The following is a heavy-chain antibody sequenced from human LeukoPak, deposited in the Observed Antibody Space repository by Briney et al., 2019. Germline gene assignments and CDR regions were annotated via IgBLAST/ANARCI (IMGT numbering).Heavy chain of an antibody. D-gene: IGHD3-22*01. V-gene: IGHV3-23*01. Sequence: GGSLRLSCAASGFTFTNYAMSWVRQAPGKGLEWVSGISGSGGTTYYADSVKGRFTISRDNSKSTLYLQMSSLRAEDTAVYFCAKEGSDYYDVGGAPFDSWGQGTLVTLSS. CDR3: AKEGSDYYDVGGAPFDS. J-gene: IGHJ4*02. CDR1: GFTFTNYA. CDR2: ISGSGGTT.